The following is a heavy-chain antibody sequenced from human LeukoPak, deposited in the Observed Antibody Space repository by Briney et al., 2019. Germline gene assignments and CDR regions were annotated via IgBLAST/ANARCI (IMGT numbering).Heavy chain of an antibody. Sequence: GGSLRLSCAASGFTFSSYGMHWVRQAPGKGLEWVAFIRYDGSNKYYADSVKGRFTISRDNSKNTLYLQMNSLRAEDTAVYYCARAPEYYYDSSGHDYWGQGTLVTVSS. CDR2: IRYDGSNK. CDR1: GFTFSSYG. D-gene: IGHD3-22*01. J-gene: IGHJ4*02. CDR3: ARAPEYYYDSSGHDY. V-gene: IGHV3-30*02.